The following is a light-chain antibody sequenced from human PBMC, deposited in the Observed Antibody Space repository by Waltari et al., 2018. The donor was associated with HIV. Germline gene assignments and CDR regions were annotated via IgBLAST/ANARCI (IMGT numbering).Light chain of an antibody. J-gene: IGLJ1*01. Sequence: QSALTQPASVSGSPGQSITIPCTGTSRAVGSYHLVSWYQQHPGKAPKLMIYEGSKRPSGVSNRFSGSKSGNTASLTISGLQAEDEADYYCCSYAGSSTFEVFGTGTKVTVL. CDR1: SRAVGSYHL. V-gene: IGLV2-23*03. CDR2: EGS. CDR3: CSYAGSSTFEV.